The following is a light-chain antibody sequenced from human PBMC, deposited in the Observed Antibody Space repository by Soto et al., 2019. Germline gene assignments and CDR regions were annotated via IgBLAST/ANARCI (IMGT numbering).Light chain of an antibody. Sequence: DIHMTQSPSSLSASVGDRVTITCRASQSISSYLNWYQQKPGKAPKLLIYAASSLQSGVPSRFSGSGSGTDFTLTISCLQSEDFATYYCQQYYSFPWTFGQGTKVDIK. CDR3: QQYYSFPWT. V-gene: IGKV1-39*01. CDR2: AAS. J-gene: IGKJ1*01. CDR1: QSISSY.